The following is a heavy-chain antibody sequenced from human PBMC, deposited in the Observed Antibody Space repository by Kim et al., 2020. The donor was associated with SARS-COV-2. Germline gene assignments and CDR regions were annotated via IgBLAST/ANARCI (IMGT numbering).Heavy chain of an antibody. V-gene: IGHV4-31*03. Sequence: SETLSLTCTVSGGSISSGGYYWSWIRQHPGKGLEWIGYIYYSGSTYYNPSLKSRVTISVDTSKNQFSLKLSSVTAADTAVYYCARSRIFGVVIPSLQEQGPYYFDYWGQGTLVTVSS. J-gene: IGHJ4*02. D-gene: IGHD3-3*01. CDR1: GGSISSGGYY. CDR3: ARSRIFGVVIPSLQEQGPYYFDY. CDR2: IYYSGST.